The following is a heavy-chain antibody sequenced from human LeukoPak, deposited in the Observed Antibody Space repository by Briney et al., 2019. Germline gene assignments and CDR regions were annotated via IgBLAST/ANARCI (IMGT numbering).Heavy chain of an antibody. J-gene: IGHJ6*02. CDR2: IKQDGSEK. V-gene: IGHV3-7*01. CDR1: GFTFSSYW. D-gene: IGHD2-2*01. CDR3: ARGPRYCSSTSCYFDYYYGMDV. Sequence: GGSLRLSCAASGFTFSSYWMSWVRQAPGKGREWVANIKQDGSEKYYVDSVKGRFTISRDNAKNSLYLQMNSLRAEDTAVYYCARGPRYCSSTSCYFDYYYGMDVWGQGTTVTVSS.